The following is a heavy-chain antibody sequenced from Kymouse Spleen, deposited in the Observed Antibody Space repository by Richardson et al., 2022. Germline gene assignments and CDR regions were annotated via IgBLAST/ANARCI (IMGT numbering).Heavy chain of an antibody. J-gene: IGHJ5*02. CDR3: AKEEGIAAAGTNWFDP. V-gene: IGHV3-30*18. Sequence: QVQLVESGGGVVQPGRSLRLSCAASGFTFSSYGMHWVRQAPGKGLEWVAVISYDGSNKYYADSVKGRFTISRDNSKNTLYLQMNSLRAEDTAVYYCAKEEGIAAAGTNWFDPWGQGTLVTVSS. CDR1: GFTFSSYG. D-gene: IGHD6-13*01. CDR2: ISYDGSNK.